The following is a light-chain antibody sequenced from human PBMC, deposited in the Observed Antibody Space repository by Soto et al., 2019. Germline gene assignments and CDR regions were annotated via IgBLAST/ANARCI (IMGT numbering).Light chain of an antibody. CDR2: DVS. J-gene: IGLJ1*01. CDR3: CSYAGSYAP. CDR1: SSDVGGYNY. V-gene: IGLV2-11*01. Sequence: QSALTQPRAVSWSPGQSVTISCTGTSSDVGGYNYVSWYQQHPGKAPKLMIYDVSKRPSGVPDRFSGSKSGNTASLTISGLQAEDEADYFCCSYAGSYAPFGTGTKVTVL.